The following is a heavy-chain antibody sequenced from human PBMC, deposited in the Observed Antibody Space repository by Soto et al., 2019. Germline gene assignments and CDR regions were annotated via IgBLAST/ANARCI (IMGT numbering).Heavy chain of an antibody. V-gene: IGHV4-59*01. J-gene: IGHJ4*02. CDR2: IYSSGST. Sequence: PSETLSLTCTVSGGSISNYYWSWLRQPPGKGLEWIGYIYSSGSTHYNPSLQSRVTISADTSKNQVSLKVRSVTAADTAVYYCARDHPHSYGVYYFDYWGQGTPVTSPQ. D-gene: IGHD5-18*01. CDR1: GGSISNYY. CDR3: ARDHPHSYGVYYFDY.